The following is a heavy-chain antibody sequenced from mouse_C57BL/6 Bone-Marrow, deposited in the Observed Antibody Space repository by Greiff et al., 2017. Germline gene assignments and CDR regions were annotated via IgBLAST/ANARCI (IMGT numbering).Heavy chain of an antibody. J-gene: IGHJ1*03. CDR3: ARGRYYGIYCDV. Sequence: VQLQQSGAELVTPGSSVKMSCKTSGYTFTSYGINWVQQRPGQGLEWLGYIYIGNGSTEYNEKFKGKATLTSDTSSRTAYMQLSSMTSEDSEIYFCARGRYYGIYCDVGGTGTTVTVTS. CDR2: IYIGNGST. CDR1: GYTFTSYG. V-gene: IGHV1-58*01. D-gene: IGHD1-1*01.